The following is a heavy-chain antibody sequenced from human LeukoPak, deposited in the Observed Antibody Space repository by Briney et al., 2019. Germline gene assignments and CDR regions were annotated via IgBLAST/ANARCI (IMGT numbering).Heavy chain of an antibody. CDR3: ARFDSSGYYYDY. CDR2: IIPIFGTA. V-gene: IGHV1-69*05. Sequence: SVKVSCKASGGTFSSYAISWVRQAPGQGLEWMGGIIPIFGTANYAQKFQGRVTITTDESTSTAYMELSSLRSEDTAVYYCARFDSSGYYYDYWGQGTLVAVSS. D-gene: IGHD3-22*01. CDR1: GGTFSSYA. J-gene: IGHJ4*02.